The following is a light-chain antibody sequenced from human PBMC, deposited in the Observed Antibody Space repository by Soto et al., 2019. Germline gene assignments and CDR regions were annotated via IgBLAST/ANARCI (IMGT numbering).Light chain of an antibody. V-gene: IGKV3-15*01. CDR2: GAS. CDR3: QQYQQWPFYT. Sequence: MTQSPATLSVYPGERATLSCRASRSVASTLAWYQHKPGQGPRRLLYGASTRASGIPARFSGSGSGTEFTLTISSLQPEDFAVYYCQQYQQWPFYTFGQGTKVDIK. J-gene: IGKJ2*01. CDR1: RSVAST.